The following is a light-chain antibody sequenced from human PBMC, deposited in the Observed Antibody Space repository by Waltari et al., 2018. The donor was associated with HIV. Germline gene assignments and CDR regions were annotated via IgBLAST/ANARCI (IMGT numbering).Light chain of an antibody. Sequence: QSALTQPRSVSGSPGQSVTISCTKTGGDVGNFNFVSWYQHRPAKAPKLLIYDVSKRPSCVPDRFSGSKSGDTASLTISGLQAEDEADYYCCTYAAKYVLFGGGTNLTVL. V-gene: IGLV2-11*01. CDR3: CTYAAKYVL. CDR2: DVS. CDR1: GGDVGNFNF. J-gene: IGLJ2*01.